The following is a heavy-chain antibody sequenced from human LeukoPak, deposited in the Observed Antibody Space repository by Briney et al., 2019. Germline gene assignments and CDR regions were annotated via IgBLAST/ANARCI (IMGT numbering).Heavy chain of an antibody. CDR3: ARLQGWLMGRGYYFDY. D-gene: IGHD3-9*01. CDR1: GYSISSGYY. V-gene: IGHV4-38-2*01. CDR2: IYHSGST. J-gene: IGHJ4*02. Sequence: PSETLSLTCAVSGYSISSGYYWGWIRQPPGKGLEWIGSIYHSGSTYYDPSLKSRVTISVDTSKNQFSLQLSSVTAADTAVYYFARLQGWLMGRGYYFDYWGQGTLVTVSS.